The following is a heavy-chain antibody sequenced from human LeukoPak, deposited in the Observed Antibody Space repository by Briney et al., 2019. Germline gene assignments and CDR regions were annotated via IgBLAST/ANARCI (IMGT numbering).Heavy chain of an antibody. CDR3: ARPMTPVVPDAFDI. D-gene: IGHD1-14*01. Sequence: GASVKVSCKASGYTFTSYGISWVRQAPGQGLEWMGWISAYNGNTNYAQKLQGRFTMTTDTSTSTAYMELRSLRSDDTAVYYCARPMTPVVPDAFDIWGQGAMVTVSS. CDR1: GYTFTSYG. CDR2: ISAYNGNT. J-gene: IGHJ3*02. V-gene: IGHV1-18*01.